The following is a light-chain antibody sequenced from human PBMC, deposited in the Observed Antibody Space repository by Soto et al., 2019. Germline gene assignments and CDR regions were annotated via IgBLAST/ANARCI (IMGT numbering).Light chain of an antibody. CDR3: MQALQTGWT. CDR1: QSLLHSNGFNY. V-gene: IGKV2-28*01. J-gene: IGKJ1*01. Sequence: DIVMTQSPLSLPVTPGEPASISCRSSQSLLHSNGFNYLDWYLQKPGQSPQLLIYLGSTRASGVPDRFSGSGSGTDFTLKISRVEAEDVGVYYCMQALQTGWTFSQGTKVEIK. CDR2: LGS.